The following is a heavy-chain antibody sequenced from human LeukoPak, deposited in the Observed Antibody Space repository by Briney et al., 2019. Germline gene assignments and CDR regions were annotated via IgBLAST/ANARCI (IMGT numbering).Heavy chain of an antibody. CDR3: ARDKGYSSDY. CDR1: GFTFRSYG. V-gene: IGHV3-23*01. D-gene: IGHD2-15*01. Sequence: GGSLRLSCAASGFTFRSYGMGWVRLAPGKGLEWVSGISGSGDSTRYADSVKGRFTISRDNAKNTLYLQMNSLRAEDTAVYYCARDKGYSSDYWGQGTLVTVSS. CDR2: ISGSGDST. J-gene: IGHJ4*02.